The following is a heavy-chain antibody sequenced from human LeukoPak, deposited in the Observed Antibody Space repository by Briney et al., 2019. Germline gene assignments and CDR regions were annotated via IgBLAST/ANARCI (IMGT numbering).Heavy chain of an antibody. D-gene: IGHD1-26*01. J-gene: IGHJ3*02. V-gene: IGHV4-59*08. Sequence: PSETLSLTCTVSGASISSYYWSWIRQPPRKGLEWIGFVYNSGSTNYNPSLKSRVTISVDTSKNQFSLKLSSVTAADTAVYYCARRDSGSYLNPLDMWGQGTMVTVSS. CDR1: GASISSYY. CDR2: VYNSGST. CDR3: ARRDSGSYLNPLDM.